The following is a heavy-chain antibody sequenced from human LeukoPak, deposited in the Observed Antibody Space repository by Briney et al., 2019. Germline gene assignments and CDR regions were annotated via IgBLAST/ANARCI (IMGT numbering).Heavy chain of an antibody. V-gene: IGHV1-24*01. CDR2: FDPEDGET. CDR1: GYTLTELS. Sequence: ASVKVSCKVSGYTLTELSMHWVRQAPGKGLEWMGGFDPEDGETIYAQKFQGRVTMTEDTSTDTAYTELSSLRSEDTAVYYCATVPSSSVGATPWGYWGQGTLVTVSS. J-gene: IGHJ4*02. D-gene: IGHD1-26*01. CDR3: ATVPSSSVGATPWGY.